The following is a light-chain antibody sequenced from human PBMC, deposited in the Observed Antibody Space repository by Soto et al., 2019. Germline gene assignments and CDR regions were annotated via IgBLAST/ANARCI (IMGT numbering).Light chain of an antibody. J-gene: IGLJ1*01. CDR3: GSRASSLSAYV. V-gene: IGLV1-51*01. CDR2: DDN. CDR1: SSNIGGNS. Sequence: QSVMTQPPSVSAAPGQKVTISCSGRSSNIGGNSVSWYQQLPGTAPKLLIYDDNKRPSGIPDRFSGSKSGTSATLGITGFQTGDEADYYCGSRASSLSAYVFGTGTKLTVL.